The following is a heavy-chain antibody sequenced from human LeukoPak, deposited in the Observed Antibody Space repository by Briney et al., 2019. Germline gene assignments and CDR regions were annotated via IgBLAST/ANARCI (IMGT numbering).Heavy chain of an antibody. D-gene: IGHD3-22*01. CDR3: CYYDSSGYCDNDY. J-gene: IGHJ4*02. Sequence: PGRSLRLSCAASGFTFSDYYISWIRQAPGKGLEWVSYISSIGSTIYYADSVKGRFTIPRNNAKNSLYLQMTSLRPEDTAGYYCCYYDSSGYCDNDYWGQGTLVTVPS. V-gene: IGHV3-11*01. CDR2: ISSIGSTI. CDR1: GFTFSDYY.